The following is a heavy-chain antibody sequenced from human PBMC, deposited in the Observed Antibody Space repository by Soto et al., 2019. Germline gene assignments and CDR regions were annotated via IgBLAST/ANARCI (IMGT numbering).Heavy chain of an antibody. V-gene: IGHV3-23*01. CDR1: GFAFSAND. Sequence: EVQLLESGGGLVQPGGSLRLSCSASGFAFSANDMTWVRQAPGRGLEGVSTIGGGTYSADSVKGRFTSSRYNAKNSLYLQMTSPRAEDTAIYYCEKNAGTSWCQGTLVTVSS. CDR2: IGGGT. D-gene: IGHD1-1*01. CDR3: EKNAGTS. J-gene: IGHJ5*02.